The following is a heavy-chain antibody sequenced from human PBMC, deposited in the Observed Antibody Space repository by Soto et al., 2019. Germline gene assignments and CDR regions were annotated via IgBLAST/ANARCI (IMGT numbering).Heavy chain of an antibody. Sequence: ASVKVSCKASGYTFTGYYMHWVRQAPGQGLEWMGWINPNSGGTNYAQKFQGWVTMTRDTSISTAYMELSRLRSDDTAVYYCATSPAVADFYGMDVWGQGTTVTVSS. J-gene: IGHJ6*02. D-gene: IGHD6-19*01. CDR2: INPNSGGT. V-gene: IGHV1-2*04. CDR3: ATSPAVADFYGMDV. CDR1: GYTFTGYY.